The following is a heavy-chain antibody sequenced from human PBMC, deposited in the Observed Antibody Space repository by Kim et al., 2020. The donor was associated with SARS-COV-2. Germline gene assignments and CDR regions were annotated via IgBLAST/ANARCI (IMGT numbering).Heavy chain of an antibody. V-gene: IGHV4-61*01. CDR3: ARSLDYYDSSGYPPFDY. CDR1: GGSVSSGSYY. Sequence: SETLSLTCTVSGGSVSSGSYYWSWIRQPPGKGLEWIGYIYYSGSTNYNPSLKSRVTISVDTSKNQFSLKLSSVTAADTAVYYCARSLDYYDSSGYPPFDYWGPGTLVTVSS. J-gene: IGHJ4*02. CDR2: IYYSGST. D-gene: IGHD3-22*01.